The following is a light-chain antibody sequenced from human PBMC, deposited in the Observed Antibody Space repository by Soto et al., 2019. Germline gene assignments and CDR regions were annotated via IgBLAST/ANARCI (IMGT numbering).Light chain of an antibody. V-gene: IGLV1-51*02. Sequence: QSALTQPPSVSAAPGQRVIISCSGGTSNIGNNYASWYQHLPGTAPKLLMYEDDKRASGFPDRFSGSRSGTSATLGITGLQTGDEADYYCGTWDSRLNAHVFGTGTKVTVL. CDR1: TSNIGNNY. J-gene: IGLJ1*01. CDR3: GTWDSRLNAHV. CDR2: EDD.